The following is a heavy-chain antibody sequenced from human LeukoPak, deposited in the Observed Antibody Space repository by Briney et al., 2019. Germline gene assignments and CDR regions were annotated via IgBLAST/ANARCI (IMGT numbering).Heavy chain of an antibody. CDR1: GFSFSSYA. D-gene: IGHD1-26*01. Sequence: QAGGSLRLSCAASGFSFSSYAMHWVRQAPGKGLEWVALIWYDGTNEYYADSVRGRFTVSRDNSKNTLYLQMNSLRVEDTAVYYCARGMVEMGASDWGQGSLVTVSS. J-gene: IGHJ4*02. CDR2: IWYDGTNE. CDR3: ARGMVEMGASD. V-gene: IGHV3-33*01.